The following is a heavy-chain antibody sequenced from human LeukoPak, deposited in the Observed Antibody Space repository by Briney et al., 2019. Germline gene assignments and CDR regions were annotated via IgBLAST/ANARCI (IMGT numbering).Heavy chain of an antibody. CDR2: INSDGSST. Sequence: GGSLRLSCAASGFTFSTYWMHWVRQAPGKGLVRVSRINSDGSSTSYADSVKGRFTISRDNSKNTLYLQMNSLRAEDTAVYYCARGRGGGTTSYYYYGMDVWGQGATVTVSS. V-gene: IGHV3-74*01. D-gene: IGHD1-1*01. CDR3: ARGRGGGTTSYYYYGMDV. J-gene: IGHJ6*02. CDR1: GFTFSTYW.